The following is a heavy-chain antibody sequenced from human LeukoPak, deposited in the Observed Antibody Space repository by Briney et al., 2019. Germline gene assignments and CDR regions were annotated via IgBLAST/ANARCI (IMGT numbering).Heavy chain of an antibody. CDR3: ARNPPRYFN. J-gene: IGHJ4*02. CDR1: GGSVSSGSYY. Sequence: SETLSLTCTVSGGSVSSGSYYWSWIRQPPGKGLEWIGHIYYSGSTNYNPSLKSRVTILVDTAKNQFSLKLSSVTAADTAVYYCARNPPRYFNWGQGTLVTVSS. D-gene: IGHD1-26*01. CDR2: IYYSGST. V-gene: IGHV4-61*01.